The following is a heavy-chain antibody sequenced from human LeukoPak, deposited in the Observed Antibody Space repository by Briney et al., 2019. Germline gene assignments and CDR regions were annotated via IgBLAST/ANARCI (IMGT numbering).Heavy chain of an antibody. D-gene: IGHD3-22*01. J-gene: IGHJ3*02. CDR3: ARHRGYYDSRTGRLDAFDI. CDR1: GGSISSSSYY. V-gene: IGHV4-39*01. Sequence: PSETLSLTCTVSGGSISSSSYYWGWIRQPPGKGLEWIGSIYYSGSTYYNPSLKSRVTISVDTSKNQFSLKLSSVTAADTAVYYCARHRGYYDSRTGRLDAFDIWGQGKMVTASS. CDR2: IYYSGST.